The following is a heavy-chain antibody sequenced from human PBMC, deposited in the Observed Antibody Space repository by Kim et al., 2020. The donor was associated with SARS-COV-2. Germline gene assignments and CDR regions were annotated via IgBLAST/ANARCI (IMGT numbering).Heavy chain of an antibody. D-gene: IGHD1-1*01. CDR2: INRSGIR. CDR3: ARESFPSWNLYYFDS. V-gene: IGHV4-4*07. Sequence: SETLSLTCSVSGDSVDTFFFWYWLRQPAGKGLEWIGRINRSGIRNYNPSLKSRVTLSIDTSKDQFSLNLKFVTAADTAIYYCARESFPSWNLYYFDSSG. J-gene: IGHJ4*01. CDR1: GDSVDTFFF.